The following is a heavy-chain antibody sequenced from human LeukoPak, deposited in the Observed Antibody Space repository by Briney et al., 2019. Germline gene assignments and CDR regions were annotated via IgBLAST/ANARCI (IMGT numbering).Heavy chain of an antibody. CDR3: ARGREGGKTPFDY. CDR1: GGSISSSNW. V-gene: IGHV4-4*02. CDR2: IYHSGSI. J-gene: IGHJ4*02. Sequence: PSETLSLTCAVSGGSISSSNWWSWVRQPPGKGLEWIGEIYHSGSINYNPSLKSRVTISVDTSKNQVSLKLSSVTAADTAVYYCARGREGGKTPFDYWGQGTLVTVSS. D-gene: IGHD1-26*01.